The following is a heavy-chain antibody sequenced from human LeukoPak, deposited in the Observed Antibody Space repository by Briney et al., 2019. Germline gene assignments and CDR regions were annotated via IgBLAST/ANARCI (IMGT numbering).Heavy chain of an antibody. CDR1: GFTFSSYW. V-gene: IGHV3-7*01. J-gene: IGHJ4*02. D-gene: IGHD5-18*01. Sequence: GGSLRLSCAASGFTFSSYWMSWVRQAPGKGLEWVANIKQDGSEKYYVDSVKGRFTISRDNAKNSLYLQMNSLRAEDTAVYYCARGTPYRYGRGYYFDYWGQGTLVTVSS. CDR2: IKQDGSEK. CDR3: ARGTPYRYGRGYYFDY.